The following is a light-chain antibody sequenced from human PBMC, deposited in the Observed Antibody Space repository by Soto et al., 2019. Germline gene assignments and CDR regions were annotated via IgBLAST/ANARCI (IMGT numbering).Light chain of an antibody. J-gene: IGKJ5*01. CDR3: QQYDNSPIT. Sequence: ELVLTQSPGTLYFATGERATPSCRASQSVSSSYLAWYQQKPGQAPRLLIYGASSRATGIPDRFSGSGSGTDFTLTISRLEPEDFAVYYCQQYDNSPITFGQGTRLEIK. V-gene: IGKV3-20*01. CDR2: GAS. CDR1: QSVSSSY.